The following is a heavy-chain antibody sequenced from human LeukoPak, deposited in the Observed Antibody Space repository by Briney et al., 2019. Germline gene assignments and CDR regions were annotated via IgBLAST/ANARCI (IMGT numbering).Heavy chain of an antibody. J-gene: IGHJ5*02. D-gene: IGHD3-9*01. V-gene: IGHV1-2*02. CDR2: INPNNGGT. CDR3: ARGRGRLYYDILTGYLPPSTWFDP. Sequence: ASVKVSCKASGYTFTDYYMHWLRQAPGQGLEWMGWINPNNGGTNYAQRFQGRVTMTRDTSISTAYMEMSRLTFDDTAVYYCARGRGRLYYDILTGYLPPSTWFDPWGQGTLVTVSS. CDR1: GYTFTDYY.